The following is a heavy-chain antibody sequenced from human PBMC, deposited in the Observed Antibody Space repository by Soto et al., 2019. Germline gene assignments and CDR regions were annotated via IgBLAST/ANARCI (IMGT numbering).Heavy chain of an antibody. V-gene: IGHV1-46*03. Sequence: ASVTVSCKASGYTCTSYYIHWVRQAPGQGLEWMGIINPSGGSTSYAQKFQGRVTMTRDTSTSTVYMELSSLRSEDKGVYYWAREDVPHPLNAFDIWGQGTMVTFSS. CDR2: INPSGGST. CDR1: GYTCTSYY. J-gene: IGHJ3*02. CDR3: AREDVPHPLNAFDI.